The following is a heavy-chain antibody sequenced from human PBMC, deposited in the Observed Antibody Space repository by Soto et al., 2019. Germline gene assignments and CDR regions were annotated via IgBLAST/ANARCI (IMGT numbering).Heavy chain of an antibody. V-gene: IGHV3-23*01. Sequence: EVQLLESGGGLVQPGGSLRLSCAASGFTFSSYAMAWVRQAPGKGLEWVSTISGSGGSTYYADSVKGRFTISRDNSKNTLHLQMNSLRAADTAVYYCAKDLYGDYGRLFDYWGQGTLVTVSS. J-gene: IGHJ4*02. CDR2: ISGSGGST. CDR1: GFTFSSYA. D-gene: IGHD4-17*01. CDR3: AKDLYGDYGRLFDY.